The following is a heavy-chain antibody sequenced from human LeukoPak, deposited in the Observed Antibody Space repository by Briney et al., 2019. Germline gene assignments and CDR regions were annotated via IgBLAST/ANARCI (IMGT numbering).Heavy chain of an antibody. V-gene: IGHV1-2*06. D-gene: IGHD3-22*01. CDR2: INPNSGGT. J-gene: IGHJ4*02. CDR3: TRSDYDTSGEFDY. CDR1: GYTFTDYY. Sequence: ASVKVSCKASGYTFTDYYMHWVRQAPGQGLEWMGRINPNSGGTNYAQKFQGRVTMTRDTSISTASMELSSLRSDDRAVYYCTRSDYDTSGEFDYWGQGTLVTVSS.